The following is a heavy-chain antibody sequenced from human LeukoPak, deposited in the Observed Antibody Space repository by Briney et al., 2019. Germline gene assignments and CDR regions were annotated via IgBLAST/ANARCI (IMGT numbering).Heavy chain of an antibody. CDR3: ARKSGAFDI. D-gene: IGHD3-10*01. CDR2: IYYSGST. V-gene: IGHV4-39*07. Sequence: SETLSLTCTVSGGSISSSSYYWGWIRQPPGKGLEWIGSIYYSGSTYYNPSLKSRVTMSVDTSKNQFSPKLSSVTAVDTAVYYCARKSGAFDIWGQGTMVTVSS. CDR1: GGSISSSSYY. J-gene: IGHJ3*02.